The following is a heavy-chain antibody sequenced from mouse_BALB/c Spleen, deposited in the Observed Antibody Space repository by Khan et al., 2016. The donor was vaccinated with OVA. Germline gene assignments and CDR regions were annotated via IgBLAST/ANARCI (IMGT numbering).Heavy chain of an antibody. CDR3: ARAGYGTFGF. D-gene: IGHD1-2*01. CDR1: GYTFTDYN. J-gene: IGHJ3*01. CDR2: IFPNTGGT. V-gene: IGHV1S29*02. Sequence: VQLQQSGPELVKPGASVKISCKASGYTFTDYNMDWVRQSQGESLEWIGYIFPNTGGTGYNQKFKTKATLTVDSSSSTAYMEFRNLTSDASAVYFCARAGYGTFGFWGQGTLVTVSA.